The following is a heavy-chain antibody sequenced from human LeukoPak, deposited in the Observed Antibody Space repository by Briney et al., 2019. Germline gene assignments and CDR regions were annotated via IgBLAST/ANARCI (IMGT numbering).Heavy chain of an antibody. CDR3: ARHTVWAVYYYYYGMDV. CDR2: IYYSGST. D-gene: IGHD4-11*01. Sequence: PSETLSLTCTVSGGSISSYYWSWIRQPPGKGLEWIGYIYYSGSTNYNPSLKSRVTISVDTSKNQFSLKLSSVTAADTAVYYCARHTVWAVYYYYYGMDVWGQGTTVTVSS. J-gene: IGHJ6*02. CDR1: GGSISSYY. V-gene: IGHV4-59*08.